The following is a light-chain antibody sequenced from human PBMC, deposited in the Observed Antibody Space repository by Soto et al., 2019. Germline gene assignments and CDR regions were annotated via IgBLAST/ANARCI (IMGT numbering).Light chain of an antibody. V-gene: IGKV1-5*03. J-gene: IGKJ4*01. Sequence: DIQMTQSPSTLSASVGDRVTITCRASQSVSSWLAWYQQKPGKVPKLLIYKASTLQSGVPSRFSGSGSGTEFTLTINSLQPDDFAAYYCQQYKSNPLTFGGGTKVEIK. CDR2: KAS. CDR3: QQYKSNPLT. CDR1: QSVSSW.